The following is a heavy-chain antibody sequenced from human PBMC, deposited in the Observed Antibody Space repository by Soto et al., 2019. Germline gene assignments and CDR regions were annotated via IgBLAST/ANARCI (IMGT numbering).Heavy chain of an antibody. CDR1: GCTFSSYA. Sequence: QVQLVQSGAEVKKPGSSVKVSCKASGCTFSSYAISWVRQAPGQELEWMGGIIPIFGTANYAQKFQGRVTITADESTSTAYMELSSLRSEDTAVYYCARHVPAAGYYYGMDVWGQGTTVTVSS. V-gene: IGHV1-69*12. D-gene: IGHD2-2*01. CDR2: IIPIFGTA. CDR3: ARHVPAAGYYYGMDV. J-gene: IGHJ6*02.